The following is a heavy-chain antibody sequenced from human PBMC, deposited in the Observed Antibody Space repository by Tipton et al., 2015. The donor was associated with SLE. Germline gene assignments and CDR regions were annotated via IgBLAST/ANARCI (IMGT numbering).Heavy chain of an antibody. CDR1: GGSVRSGSYY. CDR3: ARDQMGLGI. V-gene: IGHV4-61*01. J-gene: IGHJ3*02. D-gene: IGHD5-24*01. CDR2: IYYFGST. Sequence: TLSLTCTVSGGSVRSGSYYWSWIRQPPGKGLEWIGYIYYFGSTNYNPSLKSRVTISVDTSKNQFSLRLSSVTPADTAVYYCARDQMGLGIWGQGTMVTVSS.